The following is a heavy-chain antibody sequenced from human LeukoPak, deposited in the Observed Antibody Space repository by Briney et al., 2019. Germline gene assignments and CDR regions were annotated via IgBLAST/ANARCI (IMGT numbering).Heavy chain of an antibody. CDR1: GGSISSSSYY. CDR3: ARARKQQLYFDAFDT. J-gene: IGHJ3*02. CDR2: IYYSGST. D-gene: IGHD6-13*01. V-gene: IGHV4-39*02. Sequence: SETLSLTCTVSGGSISSSSYYWGWIRQPPGKGLEWIGSIYYSGSTYYNPSLKSRVTISVDTSKNHFSLKLSSVTAADTAVYYCARARKQQLYFDAFDTWGQGTMVTVSS.